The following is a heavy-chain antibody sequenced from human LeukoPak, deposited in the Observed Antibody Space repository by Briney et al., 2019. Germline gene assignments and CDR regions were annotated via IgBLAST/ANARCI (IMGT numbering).Heavy chain of an antibody. CDR1: GFTFGTYA. CDR2: ILNNGVST. V-gene: IGHV3-23*01. J-gene: IGHJ4*02. CDR3: AKLPGRAADY. Sequence: GGSLRLSCAASGFTFGTYAMTWVRQAPGMGLEWVSTILNNGVSTYHADSVKGRFTISRDNSKNTLYLQMNSLRAEDTAVYYCAKLPGRAADYWGQGTLVTVSS.